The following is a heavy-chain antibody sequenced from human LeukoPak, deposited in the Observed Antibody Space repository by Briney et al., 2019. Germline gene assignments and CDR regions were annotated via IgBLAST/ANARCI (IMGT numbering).Heavy chain of an antibody. CDR3: TRSSGHNSRWYHQNIFDY. V-gene: IGHV3-30*04. CDR1: GFTLSSYA. Sequence: GGSLRLSCAASGFTLSSYAMHWVRQAPGKGLEWVAVISYDASSKYYADSVKGRFTISRDNSKTTQFLQMNSLRPEDTAVYYCTRSSGHNSRWYHQNIFDYWGQGTLVTVSS. J-gene: IGHJ4*02. CDR2: ISYDASSK. D-gene: IGHD6-19*01.